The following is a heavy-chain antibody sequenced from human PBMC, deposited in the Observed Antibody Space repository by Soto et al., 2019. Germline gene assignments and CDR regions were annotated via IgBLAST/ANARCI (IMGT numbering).Heavy chain of an antibody. CDR1: GFILSDCA. Sequence: EVQLVESGGGLVQPGGSLRLSCATSGFILSDCAMNWVRQAPGKGLEWVSYISSSSSVIDYADSVKGRFTVSRDNARNSLNRQMSSLRAEETAVYYCARDLSWGSNWYYYMDVWGKGTTVTVSS. CDR3: ARDLSWGSNWYYYMDV. V-gene: IGHV3-48*01. CDR2: ISSSSSVI. J-gene: IGHJ6*03. D-gene: IGHD7-27*01.